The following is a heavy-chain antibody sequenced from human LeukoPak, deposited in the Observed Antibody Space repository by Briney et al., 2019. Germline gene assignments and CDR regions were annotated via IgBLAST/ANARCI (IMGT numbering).Heavy chain of an antibody. CDR1: GYTLTELS. V-gene: IGHV1-24*01. CDR2: FDPEDGET. D-gene: IGHD1-26*01. J-gene: IGHJ4*02. Sequence: ASVKVSCKVSGYTLTELSMHWVRQAPGKGLEWMGGFDPEDGETIYAQKFQGRVTMTEDTSTDTAYMELSSLRSEDTAVYYCATIKTLVGAFNYWGQGTLVTVSS. CDR3: ATIKTLVGAFNY.